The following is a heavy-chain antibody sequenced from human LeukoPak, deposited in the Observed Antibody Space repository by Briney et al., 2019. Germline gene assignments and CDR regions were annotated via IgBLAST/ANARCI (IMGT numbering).Heavy chain of an antibody. D-gene: IGHD3-10*01. CDR1: GYTFTSYY. V-gene: IGHV1-46*01. CDR3: ARGLYGPGSYYPDY. Sequence: ASVKVSCKASGYTFTSYYMHWVRQAPGQGLEWMGIINPSGGSTSYAQKFQGRVTMTRKTSITTAYMELSSLRSEDTAAYYCARGLYGPGSYYPDYWGQGTLVTVSS. J-gene: IGHJ4*02. CDR2: INPSGGST.